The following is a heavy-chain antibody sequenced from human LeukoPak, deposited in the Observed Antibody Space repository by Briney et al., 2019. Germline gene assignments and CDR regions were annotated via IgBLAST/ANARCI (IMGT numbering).Heavy chain of an antibody. D-gene: IGHD3-10*01. CDR2: MYHSGST. J-gene: IGHJ6*03. V-gene: IGHV4-38-2*01. CDR1: GYFISSGYF. CDR3: ARHSITIVRGVMAPYYMDV. Sequence: SETLSLTCAVSGYFISSGYFWGWIRQPPGKGLEWIGSMYHSGSTYYNPSLKSRVTISLDTSKNQFSLKLSSVTAADTAVYYCARHSITIVRGVMAPYYMDVWGKGTTVTVSS.